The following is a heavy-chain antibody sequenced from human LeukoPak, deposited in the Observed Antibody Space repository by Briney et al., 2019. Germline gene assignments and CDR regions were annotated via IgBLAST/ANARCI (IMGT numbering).Heavy chain of an antibody. J-gene: IGHJ6*03. CDR3: AKGARGYSYGYRDPYYMDV. CDR1: GFTFDDYA. V-gene: IGHV3-9*01. CDR2: ISWNSAII. Sequence: GGSLRLSCAASGFTFDDYAMHWVRHAPGKGLEWLSGISWNSAIIVYADSVKGRFTISRDNAKNSLYLQMNSLRVEHAALYYCAKGARGYSYGYRDPYYMDVWGKGTTVTISS. D-gene: IGHD5-18*01.